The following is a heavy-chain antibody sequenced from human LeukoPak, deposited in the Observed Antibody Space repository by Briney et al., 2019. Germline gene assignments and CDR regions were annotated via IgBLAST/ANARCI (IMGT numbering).Heavy chain of an antibody. CDR2: IYPGDSDT. J-gene: IGHJ4*02. Sequence: GESLKISCKGSGYSFTSYWIGWVRQMPGKGLEWMGIIYPGDSDTRYSASFQGQATISAHKSITTPYPQWSSLKASDTAMYYCASHRSANGRYFDYWGQGTLVTVSS. CDR3: ASHRSANGRYFDY. V-gene: IGHV5-51*01. D-gene: IGHD1-1*01. CDR1: GYSFTSYW.